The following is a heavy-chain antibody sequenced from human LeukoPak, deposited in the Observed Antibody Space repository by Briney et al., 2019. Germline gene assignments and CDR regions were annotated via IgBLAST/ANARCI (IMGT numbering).Heavy chain of an antibody. CDR1: GFTFSSYW. V-gene: IGHV3-7*03. D-gene: IGHD4-17*01. J-gene: IGHJ4*02. CDR3: ARGKTTVTPGYFDY. CDR2: IKQDGSEG. Sequence: GGSLRLSCVGSGFTFSSYWMSWVRQAPGRGLEWVANIKQDGSEGYYVDSVKGRFTISRDNAKNSLYLQMNSPRAEDTAVYYCARGKTTVTPGYFDYGGQGTLVTVSP.